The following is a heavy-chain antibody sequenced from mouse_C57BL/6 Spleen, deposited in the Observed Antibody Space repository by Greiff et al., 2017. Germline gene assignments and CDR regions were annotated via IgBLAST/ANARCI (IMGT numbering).Heavy chain of an antibody. CDR2: ISTYYGDA. CDR3: ASQADHDRENAMDD. CDR1: GYTFTDYA. V-gene: IGHV1-67*01. Sequence: QVQLQPSGPELVRPGVSVKISCKGSGYTFTDYAMHWVKQSHAKSLEWIGLISTYYGDASYNQNFKDKATMTVDKSSRTAYMELAILTSEDSSVYYCASQADHDRENAMDDWGQGTSVTVST. D-gene: IGHD2-4*01. J-gene: IGHJ4*01.